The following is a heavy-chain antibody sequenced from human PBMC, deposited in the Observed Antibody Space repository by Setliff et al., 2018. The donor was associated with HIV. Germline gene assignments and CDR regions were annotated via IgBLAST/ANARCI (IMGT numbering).Heavy chain of an antibody. D-gene: IGHD1-1*01. CDR2: ISGSSTTI. J-gene: IGHJ4*02. Sequence: RLSCAASGFPFSAYIMNWVRQAPGKGLEWISYISGSSTTIYYADSVKGRFIISRDNAKNSLYLQMNSLRAEDTAVYYCAKVATWTGTTYYFESWGQGTLVTVSS. CDR1: GFPFSAYI. V-gene: IGHV3-48*01. CDR3: AKVATWTGTTYYFES.